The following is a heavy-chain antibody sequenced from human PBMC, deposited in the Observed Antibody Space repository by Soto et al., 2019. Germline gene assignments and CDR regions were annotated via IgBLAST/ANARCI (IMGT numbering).Heavy chain of an antibody. CDR3: ARRAVKVATIPWHAFDI. Sequence: QLQLQESGPGLVKPSETLSLTCTVSGGSISSTYYYWGWIRRPPGMGLEWIGSIFYTGSTYYNPSLRSRVTISVDTSKNQFSVKLSFLTAADTAVYSWARRAVKVATIPWHAFDIWGQGTMVTVSS. CDR2: IFYTGST. V-gene: IGHV4-39*01. CDR1: GGSISSTYYY. D-gene: IGHD5-12*01. J-gene: IGHJ3*02.